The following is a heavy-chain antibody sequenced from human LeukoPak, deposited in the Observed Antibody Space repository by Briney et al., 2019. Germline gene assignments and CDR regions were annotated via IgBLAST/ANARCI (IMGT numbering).Heavy chain of an antibody. V-gene: IGHV1-46*01. D-gene: IGHD5-18*01. CDR1: GYTFTSYY. Sequence: GASVTVSCKASGYTFTSYYMHWVRQAPGQGLEWMGIINPSGGSTSYAQKFQGRVTMTRDTSTSTVYMELSSLRSEDTAVYYCARDQSDTAMASGGGFDYWGQGTLVTVSS. J-gene: IGHJ4*02. CDR3: ARDQSDTAMASGGGFDY. CDR2: INPSGGST.